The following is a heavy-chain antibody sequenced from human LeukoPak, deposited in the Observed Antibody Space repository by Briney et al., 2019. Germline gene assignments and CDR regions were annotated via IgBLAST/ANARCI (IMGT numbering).Heavy chain of an antibody. J-gene: IGHJ4*02. D-gene: IGHD6-19*01. CDR2: IGSDGSST. CDR1: GFTFSSYW. V-gene: IGHV3-74*01. Sequence: QPGGSLRLSCAASGFTFSSYWMHWVRQAPGEGLVWVSRIGSDGSSTVYAGSVKGRFTISRDNAKNTLYLQMNSLRAEDTAVYYCARDGAGKRDYWGQGTLVTVSS. CDR3: ARDGAGKRDY.